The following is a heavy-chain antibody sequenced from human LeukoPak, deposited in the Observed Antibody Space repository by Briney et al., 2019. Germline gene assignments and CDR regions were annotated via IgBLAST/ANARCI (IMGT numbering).Heavy chain of an antibody. V-gene: IGHV4-59*08. J-gene: IGHJ6*02. Sequence: PSETLSLTCTVSGGSISSYYWSWIRQPPGKGLEWIGYIYYSGSTNYNPSLKGRVTISVDTSKNQFSLKLSSVTAADTAVYYCARQAVYSSNSYYYYYGMDVWGQGTTVIVSS. CDR3: ARQAVYSSNSYYYYYGMDV. CDR2: IYYSGST. D-gene: IGHD6-13*01. CDR1: GGSISSYY.